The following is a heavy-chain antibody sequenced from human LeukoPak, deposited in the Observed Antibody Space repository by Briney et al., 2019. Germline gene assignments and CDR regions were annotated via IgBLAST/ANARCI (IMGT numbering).Heavy chain of an antibody. CDR3: ASGPYSNFKRPLDY. Sequence: SETLFLTCTVSGGSISSGSYYWSWIRQPAGKGLEWIGRIYSSGSTNYNPSLKSRLTISVDTSKNQFSLKLTSVTAADTAVYYCASGPYSNFKRPLDYWGQGTLVTVSS. D-gene: IGHD6-13*01. J-gene: IGHJ4*02. V-gene: IGHV4-61*02. CDR1: GGSISSGSYY. CDR2: IYSSGST.